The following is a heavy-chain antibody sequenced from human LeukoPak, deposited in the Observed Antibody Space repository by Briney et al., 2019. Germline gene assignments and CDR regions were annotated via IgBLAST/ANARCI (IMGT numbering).Heavy chain of an antibody. J-gene: IGHJ5*02. D-gene: IGHD7-27*01. CDR2: ISASGGT. V-gene: IGHV3-23*01. Sequence: GGSLRLSCAASGFTFRDYAMNWVRQAPGKGLEWVSGISASGGTFYADSVRGRFTISRDNSKNMVYLQMNSLRAEDTAVYYCAKGAGRVTGTRLFDHWGQGTLVAVSS. CDR3: AKGAGRVTGTRLFDH. CDR1: GFTFRDYA.